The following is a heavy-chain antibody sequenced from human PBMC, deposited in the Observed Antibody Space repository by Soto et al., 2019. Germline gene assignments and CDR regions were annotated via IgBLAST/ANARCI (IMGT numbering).Heavy chain of an antibody. J-gene: IGHJ4*02. Sequence: PGCSLEICCAASGLTFSSKYMSWVRQAPGKGLEWVSLIQSGGPTYYADSVKGRFTISRDTSENTVHLQMDSLRAEDTAVYYCARDLHDFPVDYWGQGTLVTVSS. D-gene: IGHD2-21*02. CDR1: GLTFSSKY. V-gene: IGHV3-66*01. CDR3: ARDLHDFPVDY. CDR2: IQSGGPT.